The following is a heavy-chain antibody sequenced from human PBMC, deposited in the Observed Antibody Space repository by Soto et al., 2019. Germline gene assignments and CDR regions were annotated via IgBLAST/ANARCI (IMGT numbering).Heavy chain of an antibody. Sequence: GGSLRLSCAASGFTFSSYGMHWVRQAPGKGLEWVAVISYDGSNKYYADSVKGRFTISIDSTKNTLYLQMNSLRAEDTAVYYCAKLQCSSTSCYPNYYYYYGMDVWGQGTTVTVSS. J-gene: IGHJ6*02. CDR1: GFTFSSYG. CDR2: ISYDGSNK. CDR3: AKLQCSSTSCYPNYYYYYGMDV. V-gene: IGHV3-30*18. D-gene: IGHD2-2*01.